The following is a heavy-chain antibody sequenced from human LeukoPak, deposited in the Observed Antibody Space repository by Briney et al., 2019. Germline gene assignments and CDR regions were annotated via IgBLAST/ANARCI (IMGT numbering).Heavy chain of an antibody. J-gene: IGHJ4*02. CDR2: MNPNSGNT. D-gene: IGHD3-9*01. Sequence: ASVKVSCKASGYTFTSYDINWVRQATGQGLEWMGWMNPNSGNTGYAQKFQGRVTMTRNTSISTAYMELSRLRSEDTAVYYCARGSYDILTGYYPPDYWGQGTLVTVSS. CDR1: GYTFTSYD. CDR3: ARGSYDILTGYYPPDY. V-gene: IGHV1-8*01.